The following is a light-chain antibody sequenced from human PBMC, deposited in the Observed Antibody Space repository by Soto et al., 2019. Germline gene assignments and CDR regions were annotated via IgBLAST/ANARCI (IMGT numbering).Light chain of an antibody. CDR3: HQYVASPRT. CDR2: GAT. CDR1: QTISGSY. J-gene: IGKJ1*01. Sequence: EIVLTQSPGTLSLSPGERATLSCRASQTISGSYLAWYQHKPGQAPRLLFYGATGRAPGLPNRFSNSGSGKEFTLTISRLEPEDFAVYYCHQYVASPRTFGQGNKVEI. V-gene: IGKV3-20*01.